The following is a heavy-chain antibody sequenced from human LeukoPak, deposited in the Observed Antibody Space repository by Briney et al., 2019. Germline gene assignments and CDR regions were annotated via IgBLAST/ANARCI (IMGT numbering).Heavy chain of an antibody. CDR1: GYTFTGYY. CDR2: INPNSGGT. J-gene: IGHJ6*04. V-gene: IGHV1-2*04. D-gene: IGHD3-16*01. CDR3: ARASVWGGYYGMDV. Sequence: ASVKVSRKASGYTFTGYYMHWVRQAPGQGLEWMGWINPNSGGTNYAQKFQGWVTMTRDTSISTAYMELSRLRSDDTAVYYCARASVWGGYYGMDVWGKGTTVTVSS.